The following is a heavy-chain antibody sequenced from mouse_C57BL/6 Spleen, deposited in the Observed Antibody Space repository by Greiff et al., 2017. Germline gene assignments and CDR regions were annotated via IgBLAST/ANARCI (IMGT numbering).Heavy chain of an antibody. V-gene: IGHV5-4*03. CDR2: ISDGGSYT. CDR3: ARGQLYYPRAFDY. Sequence: EVKLMESGGGLVKPGGSLKLSCAASGFTFSSYAMSWVRQTPEKRLEWVATISDGGSYTYYPDNVKGRFTISRDNAKNNLYLQMSHLKSEDTAMYYCARGQLYYPRAFDYWGQGTTLTVSS. CDR1: GFTFSSYA. J-gene: IGHJ2*01. D-gene: IGHD1-1*01.